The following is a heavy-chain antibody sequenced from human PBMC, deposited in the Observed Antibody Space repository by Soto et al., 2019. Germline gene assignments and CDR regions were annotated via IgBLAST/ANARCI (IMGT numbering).Heavy chain of an antibody. V-gene: IGHV4-34*01. CDR3: AREKVLVPAATYATNWFDP. Sequence: QVQLQQWGAGLLKPSETLSLTCAVYGGSFSGYYWSWIRQPPGKGLEWIGEINHSGSTNYNPSLKSRATLSVDTSKNQFSLKLSSVTAADTAVYYCAREKVLVPAATYATNWFDPWGQGTLVTVSS. D-gene: IGHD2-2*01. CDR1: GGSFSGYY. CDR2: INHSGST. J-gene: IGHJ5*02.